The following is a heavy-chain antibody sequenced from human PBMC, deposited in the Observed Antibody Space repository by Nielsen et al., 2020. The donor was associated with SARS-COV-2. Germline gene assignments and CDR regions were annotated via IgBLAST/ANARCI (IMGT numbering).Heavy chain of an antibody. CDR1: GYTFTGYY. Sequence: ASVKVSCKASGYTFTGYYMHWVRQAPGQGLEWMGRINPNIGGTNYAQKFQGRVTMTRDTSISTAYMELSRLRSDDTAVYYCATLTVGGSYFDYWGQGTLVTVSS. V-gene: IGHV1-2*06. CDR2: INPNIGGT. CDR3: ATLTVGGSYFDY. J-gene: IGHJ4*02. D-gene: IGHD4-23*01.